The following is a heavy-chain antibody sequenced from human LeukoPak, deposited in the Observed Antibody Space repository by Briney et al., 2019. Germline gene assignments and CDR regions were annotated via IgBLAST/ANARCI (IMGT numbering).Heavy chain of an antibody. J-gene: IGHJ2*01. CDR3: ARVVRGVIGWYFDL. Sequence: RASVKVSCKASGYTFTGYYMHWVRQAPGQGLEWMGWINPNSGGTNYAQKFQGRVTMTRDTSISTAYMELSRLRSDDTAVYYCARVVRGVIGWYFDLWGRGTLVTVSS. CDR1: GYTFTGYY. CDR2: INPNSGGT. V-gene: IGHV1-2*02. D-gene: IGHD3-10*01.